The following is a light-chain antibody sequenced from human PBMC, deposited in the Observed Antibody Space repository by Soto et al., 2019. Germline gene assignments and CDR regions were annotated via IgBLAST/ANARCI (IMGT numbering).Light chain of an antibody. J-gene: IGKJ1*01. CDR1: QSINSW. V-gene: IGKV1-5*03. Sequence: DIRMTQSPSTLSASVGDRVTITCRASQSINSWLAWYQQIPGKAPKLLSSKASSLESGVPSRFSGSGSGTEFTLTLNILQPDDFANYYCQQYDSSPWTFGQGTKVEIK. CDR2: KAS. CDR3: QQYDSSPWT.